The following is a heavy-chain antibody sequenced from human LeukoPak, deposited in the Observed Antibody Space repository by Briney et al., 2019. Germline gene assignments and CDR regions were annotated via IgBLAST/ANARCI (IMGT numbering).Heavy chain of an antibody. CDR1: GFTVSNYN. CDR2: ISRRSIS. CDR3: TTDSLSTKTAGGNS. J-gene: IGHJ4*02. D-gene: IGHD5/OR15-5a*01. V-gene: IGHV3-48*01. Sequence: GGSLRLSCAASGFTVSNYNMNWVRQAPGKGLEWVSYISRRSISYFAGSVKGRFTISKDNAKNSLHQQMNSLRTEDTAVYYCTTDSLSTKTAGGNSWGQGTLVIVSS.